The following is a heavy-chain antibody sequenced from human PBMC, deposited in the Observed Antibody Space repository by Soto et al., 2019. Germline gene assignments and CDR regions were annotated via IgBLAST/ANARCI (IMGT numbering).Heavy chain of an antibody. CDR1: GFTFSSYA. D-gene: IGHD2-15*01. CDR2: ISGSGGST. J-gene: IGHJ4*02. CDR3: AKRGNLVVVAATRDY. Sequence: GGSLRLSCAASGFTFSSYAMSWVRQAPGKGLEWVSAISGSGGSTYYADSVKGRFTISRDNSKNTLYLQMNSLRAEDTAVYYCAKRGNLVVVAATRDYWGQGTLVTVSS. V-gene: IGHV3-23*01.